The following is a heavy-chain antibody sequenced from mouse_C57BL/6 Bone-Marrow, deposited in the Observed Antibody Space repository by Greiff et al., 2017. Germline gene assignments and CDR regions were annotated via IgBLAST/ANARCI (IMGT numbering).Heavy chain of an antibody. CDR2: IYPGDGDT. V-gene: IGHV1-82*01. J-gene: IGHJ2*01. CDR3: AVKDFDY. Sequence: QVQLQQSGPELVKPGASVKISCKASGYAFSSSWMHWVKQRPGKGLEWIGRIYPGDGDTNYNGKFKGKATLTADTSSSTAYMQLSSLTSEDSAVXFCAVKDFDYWGQGTTLTVSS. CDR1: GYAFSSSW.